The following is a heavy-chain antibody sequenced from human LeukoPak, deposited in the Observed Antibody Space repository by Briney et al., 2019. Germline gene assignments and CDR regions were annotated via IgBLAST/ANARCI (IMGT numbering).Heavy chain of an antibody. D-gene: IGHD7-27*01. CDR2: IKEDGSTK. Sequence: GGSLRLSCAASGFTCSESWMSWVRQAPGKGPQWVADIKEDGSTKEYLDSVKGRFIISRDNAKNLLYLQMNNLRVEDTAVYFCATYTNWVAGDVWGQGTTVSVSS. CDR3: ATYTNWVAGDV. J-gene: IGHJ6*02. V-gene: IGHV3-7*01. CDR1: GFTCSESW.